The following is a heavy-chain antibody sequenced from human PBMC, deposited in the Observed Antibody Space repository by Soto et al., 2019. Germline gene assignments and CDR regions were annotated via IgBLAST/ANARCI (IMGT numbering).Heavy chain of an antibody. Sequence: QVQLVESGGGVVQPGRSLRLSCAASGFTFSSYGMHWVRQAPGKGLEWVAVISYDGSNKYYADSVKGRFTISRDNSKNKLYLQMNSLRAEDMAVYYCAKDLPDVNGDSEPIDYWGQGTLLTVSS. CDR2: ISYDGSNK. J-gene: IGHJ4*02. CDR1: GFTFSSYG. D-gene: IGHD4-17*01. V-gene: IGHV3-30*18. CDR3: AKDLPDVNGDSEPIDY.